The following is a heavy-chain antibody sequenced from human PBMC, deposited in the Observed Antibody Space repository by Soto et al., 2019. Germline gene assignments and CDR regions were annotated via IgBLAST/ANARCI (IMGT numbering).Heavy chain of an antibody. CDR2: MNPNSGNT. D-gene: IGHD2-15*01. CDR3: ARERAVGFDP. V-gene: IGHV1-8*02. Sequence: ASVKVSCKAIGYSFTSHYMHWVRQAPGQGLEWMGWMNPNSGNTGYAQKFQGRVTMTRNTSISTAYMELSSLRFGDTAVYYCARERAVGFDPWGQGTLVTVSS. J-gene: IGHJ5*02. CDR1: GYSFTSHY.